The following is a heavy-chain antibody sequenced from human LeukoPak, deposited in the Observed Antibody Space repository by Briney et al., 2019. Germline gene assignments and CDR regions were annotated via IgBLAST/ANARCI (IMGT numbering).Heavy chain of an antibody. J-gene: IGHJ4*02. V-gene: IGHV3-23*03. CDR3: AKQEGALIQNWCFDH. CDR1: GFTFSDFA. Sequence: HPGGSLRLSCGASGFTFSDFAMSWVRLAPGKGLEWVSSIEKDASRAYYADSVRGRFTVSRDNSKNTLYLQMSSLRVEDTALYYCAKQEGALIQNWCFDHWGLGTLVTVSP. CDR2: IEKDASRA. D-gene: IGHD1-26*01.